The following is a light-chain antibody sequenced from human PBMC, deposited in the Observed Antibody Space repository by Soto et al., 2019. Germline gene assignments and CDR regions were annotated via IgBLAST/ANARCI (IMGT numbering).Light chain of an antibody. J-gene: IGKJ5*01. Sequence: DIQLTQSPSFLSSSLGDRVTITCRASQTISSWLAWYQQKPGKAPKLLIYKASTLKSGVPSRFSGSGSGTEFTLTISSLQHDDFATYYCQQHNSFPITFGQGTRLEIK. CDR2: KAS. V-gene: IGKV1-5*03. CDR1: QTISSW. CDR3: QQHNSFPIT.